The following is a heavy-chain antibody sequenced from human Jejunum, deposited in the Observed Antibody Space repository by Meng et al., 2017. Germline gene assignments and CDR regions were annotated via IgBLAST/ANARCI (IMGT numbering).Heavy chain of an antibody. D-gene: IGHD3-3*01. Sequence: SETLSLTCTVSGVSINSNPYYWGWIRQPPGKGLEWIGSIYYTGSTYYNPSLKSRVTISLDTSKNQFSLKLTSVTAADTAVYYCARSPRLGGQVVREYFDYWGQGTLVTVSS. J-gene: IGHJ4*02. CDR3: ARSPRLGGQVVREYFDY. CDR2: IYYTGST. CDR1: GVSINSNPYY. V-gene: IGHV4-39*07.